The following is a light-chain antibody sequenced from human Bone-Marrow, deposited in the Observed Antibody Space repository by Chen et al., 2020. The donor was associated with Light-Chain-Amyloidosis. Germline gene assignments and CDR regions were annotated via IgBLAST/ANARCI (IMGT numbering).Light chain of an antibody. V-gene: IGLV3-21*02. CDR3: QVWDRSSDRPV. Sequence: SYVLTQPSSVSVAPGQTATIAWGGNNIGSTSVHWYQQTPGQAPLLVVHDYSDRPSGSPGRLSGSNSGNTATLTISRVEAGDEADYYCQVWDRSSDRPVFGGGTKLTVL. J-gene: IGLJ3*02. CDR1: NIGSTS. CDR2: DYS.